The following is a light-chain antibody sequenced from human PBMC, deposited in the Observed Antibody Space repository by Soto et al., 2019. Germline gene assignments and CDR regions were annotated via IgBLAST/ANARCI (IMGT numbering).Light chain of an antibody. CDR3: QQYIQWPLT. J-gene: IGKJ4*01. CDR2: DAS. Sequence: EIVLTQSPCTLSFSPWERSTLSFMASQSISSTYLTWYHQRPGQAPRLLIYDASRMATGIPGRFTGSGSGTEFTLTISSLQSEDFAVYYCQQYIQWPLTFGGGTQVDIK. V-gene: IGKV3-20*01. CDR1: QSISSTY.